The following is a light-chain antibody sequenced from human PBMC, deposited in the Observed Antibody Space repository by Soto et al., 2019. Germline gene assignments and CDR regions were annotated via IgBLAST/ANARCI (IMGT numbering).Light chain of an antibody. J-gene: IGKJ2*01. CDR2: EVS. V-gene: IGKV2D-29*01. Sequence: DIVMTQIPLSLSVTPGRAASISCKSSQTARHTDGRTYLYWYRQKPGQPPHLLIYEVSNRFSGVPERFSGSGSGTDFTLNISRVEADDVGVYYCMQSIDLPQTFGQGTKLEIK. CDR3: MQSIDLPQT. CDR1: QTARHTDGRTY.